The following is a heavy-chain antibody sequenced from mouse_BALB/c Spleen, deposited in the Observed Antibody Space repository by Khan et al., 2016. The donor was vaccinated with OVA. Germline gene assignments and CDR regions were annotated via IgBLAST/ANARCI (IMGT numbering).Heavy chain of an antibody. V-gene: IGHV3-2*02. D-gene: IGHD1-1*01. Sequence: EVQLQESGPGLVKPSQSLSLTCTVTGYSITSGYAWNWIRQFPGNKLEWMGYISYSGSTSYNQSLRSRISITRDTSKNQFFLQLNSVTTEDTATYYCARKNDYGYAMDYGGQGTSVTVSS. CDR3: ARKNDYGYAMDY. CDR1: GYSITSGYA. CDR2: ISYSGST. J-gene: IGHJ4*01.